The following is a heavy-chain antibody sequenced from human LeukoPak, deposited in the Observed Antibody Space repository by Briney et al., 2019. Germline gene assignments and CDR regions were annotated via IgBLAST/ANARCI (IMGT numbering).Heavy chain of an antibody. CDR2: ISYDGSNK. CDR3: ARTTRKVDY. J-gene: IGHJ4*02. Sequence: GRSLRLSYAASGFTFSSYAMHWVRQAPGKGLEWVAVISYDGSNKYYADSVKGRFTISRDNSKNTLYLQMNSLRAEDTAVYYCARTTRKVDYWGQGTLVTVSS. CDR1: GFTFSSYA. D-gene: IGHD1-14*01. V-gene: IGHV3-30-3*01.